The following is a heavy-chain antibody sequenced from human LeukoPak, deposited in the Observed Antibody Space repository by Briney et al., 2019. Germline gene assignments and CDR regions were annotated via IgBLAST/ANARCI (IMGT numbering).Heavy chain of an antibody. V-gene: IGHV3-74*01. J-gene: IGHJ4*02. CDR2: INSDGSNI. CDR3: TRDGSGSRIPFDY. D-gene: IGHD1-26*01. Sequence: GGSLRLPCAASGFAFGSYWMHWVRQAPGKGLVWVSRINSDGSNIRYADSVKGRFTISRDNANNTLYLQMNSLRAEDTAVYYCTRDGSGSRIPFDYWGQGALVTVSS. CDR1: GFAFGSYW.